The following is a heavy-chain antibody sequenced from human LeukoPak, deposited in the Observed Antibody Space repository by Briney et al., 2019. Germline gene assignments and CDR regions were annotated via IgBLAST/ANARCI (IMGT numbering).Heavy chain of an antibody. CDR3: ARERSYELCSGGSCYAVWWFDP. V-gene: IGHV4-59*01. J-gene: IGHJ5*02. D-gene: IGHD2-15*01. CDR2: IYYSGST. CDR1: GGSISSYY. Sequence: SETLSLTCTVSGGSISSYYWSWIRQPPGKGLEWIGYIYYSGSTNYNPSLKSRVTISVDTSKNQFSLKLSSVTAADTAVYYCARERSYELCSGGSCYAVWWFDPWGQGTLVTVSS.